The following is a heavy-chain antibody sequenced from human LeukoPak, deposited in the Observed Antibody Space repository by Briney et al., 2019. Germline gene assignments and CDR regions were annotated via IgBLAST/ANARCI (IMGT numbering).Heavy chain of an antibody. Sequence: PSETLSLTCAVYGGSFSGYYWSWIRQPPGKGLEWIGEINHSGSTNYNPSLKSRVTISVVTSKNQFSLKLSSVTAADTAVYYCARGALGYCSSTSCFFYYYYGMDVWGQGTTVTVSS. CDR1: GGSFSGYY. CDR3: ARGALGYCSSTSCFFYYYYGMDV. V-gene: IGHV4-34*01. D-gene: IGHD2-2*01. J-gene: IGHJ6*02. CDR2: INHSGST.